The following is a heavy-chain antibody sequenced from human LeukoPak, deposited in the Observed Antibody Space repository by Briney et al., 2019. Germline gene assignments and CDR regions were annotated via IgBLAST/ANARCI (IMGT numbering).Heavy chain of an antibody. Sequence: SETLSLTCTVSGGSISSSSYYWGWIRQPPGKGPEWIGRIYASGNTRYNPSLKSRLTMSVDTSKNQFSLKLSSVTAADTAIYFCARGMAAACDYNWFDSWGQGTLVTVSS. J-gene: IGHJ5*01. CDR2: IYASGNT. V-gene: IGHV4-39*07. CDR3: ARGMAAACDYNWFDS. D-gene: IGHD6-13*01. CDR1: GGSISSSSYY.